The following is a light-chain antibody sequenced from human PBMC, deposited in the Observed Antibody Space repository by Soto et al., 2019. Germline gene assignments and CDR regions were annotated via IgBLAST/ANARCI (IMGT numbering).Light chain of an antibody. J-gene: IGKJ5*01. Sequence: IQLTQSPSSLSASVGDRVTITCRASQGISSALAWYQQKPGKAPKLLIYDASSLESGVPSRFSGSGSGTEFTLTISSLQPDDFATYYCQQYNSYSITFGQGTRLEIK. CDR3: QQYNSYSIT. CDR1: QGISSA. V-gene: IGKV1-13*02. CDR2: DAS.